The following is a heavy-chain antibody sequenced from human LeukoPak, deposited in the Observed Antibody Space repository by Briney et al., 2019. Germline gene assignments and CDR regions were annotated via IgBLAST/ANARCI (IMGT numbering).Heavy chain of an antibody. Sequence: GASVKVSCKASGYTFTGYYMHWVRQAPGQGLEWMGWINPNSGGTNYAQKFQGRVTMTRDTSISTAYMELSRLRSDDTAVYYCARDRAYCGGDCPGNWFDPWGQGTLVTVSS. CDR2: INPNSGGT. D-gene: IGHD2-21*02. V-gene: IGHV1-2*02. CDR1: GYTFTGYY. J-gene: IGHJ5*02. CDR3: ARDRAYCGGDCPGNWFDP.